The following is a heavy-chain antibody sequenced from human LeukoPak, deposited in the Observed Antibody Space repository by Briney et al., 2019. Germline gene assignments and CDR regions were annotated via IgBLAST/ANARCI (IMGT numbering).Heavy chain of an antibody. CDR3: ATWGARFGELFPPTDY. Sequence: EASVKVSCKVSGYTLTELSMHWVRQAPGKGLEWMGGFDPEDGETIYAQKFQGRVTMTEDTSTDTAYMELSSLRSEDTAVYYCATWGARFGELFPPTDYWGQGTLVTVSS. J-gene: IGHJ4*02. CDR2: FDPEDGET. V-gene: IGHV1-24*01. D-gene: IGHD3-10*01. CDR1: GYTLTELS.